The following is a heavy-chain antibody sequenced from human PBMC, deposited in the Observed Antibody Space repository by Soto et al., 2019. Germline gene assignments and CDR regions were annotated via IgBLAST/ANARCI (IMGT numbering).Heavy chain of an antibody. CDR3: TTYDYIWGGSRYRWAY. V-gene: IGHV3-15*01. J-gene: IGHJ4*02. D-gene: IGHD3-16*02. CDR1: EFTLSDSW. Sequence: TGGSMRLSCAGSEFTLSDSWMSWVRQATGQGLEWVGRIKTKSEGRTTDYAAPVNGRFTISSDDSKNTVYLHMNSLKTEDTAMYYCTTYDYIWGGSRYRWAYWGQGTLVTVSS. CDR2: IKTKSEGRTT.